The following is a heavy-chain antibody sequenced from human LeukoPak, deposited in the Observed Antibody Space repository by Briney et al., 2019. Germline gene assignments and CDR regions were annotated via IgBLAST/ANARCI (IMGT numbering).Heavy chain of an antibody. Sequence: PGGSLRLSCAASGFTFSNVWMSWVRQAPGKGLEWVANINQDGSEKYYVDSVKGRFTISRDNAKNSLYLQMNSLRAEDTAVYYCARQWRELQLGYWGQGTLVTVSS. V-gene: IGHV3-7*01. D-gene: IGHD1-26*01. J-gene: IGHJ4*02. CDR1: GFTFSNVW. CDR3: ARQWRELQLGY. CDR2: INQDGSEK.